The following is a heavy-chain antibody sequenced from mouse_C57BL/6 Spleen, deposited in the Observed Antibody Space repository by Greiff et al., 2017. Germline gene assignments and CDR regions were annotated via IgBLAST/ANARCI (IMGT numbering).Heavy chain of an antibody. J-gene: IGHJ4*01. Sequence: EVQGVESGEGLVKPGGSLKLSCAASGFTFSSYAMSWVRQTPEKRLEWVAYISSGGDYIYYADTVKGRFTIARDNARNTLYLQMSSLKSEDTAMYYCTRGDYGSSRCALDDWGQGTSVTVSS. V-gene: IGHV5-9-1*02. CDR1: GFTFSSYA. CDR3: TRGDYGSSRCALDD. CDR2: ISSGGDYI. D-gene: IGHD1-1*01.